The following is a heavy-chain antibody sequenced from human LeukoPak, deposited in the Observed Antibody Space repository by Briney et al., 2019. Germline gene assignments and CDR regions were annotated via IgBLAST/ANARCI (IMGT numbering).Heavy chain of an antibody. CDR2: ISSSGNTI. D-gene: IGHD3-22*01. CDR1: GFTFSSYE. CDR3: ARDLIPRVAH. Sequence: GGSLRLSCAASGFTFSSYEMNWVRQAPGKGLVWVSYISSSGNTIYYADSVKGRFTISRDNDKNSLYLQMNSLRAEDTAVYYCARDLIPRVAHWGQGTLVTVSS. V-gene: IGHV3-48*03. J-gene: IGHJ4*02.